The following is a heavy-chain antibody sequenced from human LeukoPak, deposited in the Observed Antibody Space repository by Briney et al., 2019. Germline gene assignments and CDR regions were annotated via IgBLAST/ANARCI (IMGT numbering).Heavy chain of an antibody. Sequence: SETLSLTCTVSGVSINSYYWSWIRQPPGKGLEWIGNIYSGTTNYNPSVRSRVTILLDTSKNQFSLRLSSVTVADTAIYYCARGQRWSDHWGQGTLVTVSS. J-gene: IGHJ4*02. CDR3: ARGQRWSDH. D-gene: IGHD4-23*01. V-gene: IGHV4-59*01. CDR2: IYSGTT. CDR1: GVSINSYY.